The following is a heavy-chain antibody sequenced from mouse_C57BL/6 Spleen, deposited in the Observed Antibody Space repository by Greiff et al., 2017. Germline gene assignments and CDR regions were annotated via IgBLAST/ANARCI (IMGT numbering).Heavy chain of an antibody. D-gene: IGHD2-2*01. Sequence: VKLQESGAELMKPGASVKLSCKATGYTFTGYWIEWVKQRPGHGLEWIGEILPGSGSTNYNEKCKGKATFTADTSSNTAYMQLSSLTTEDSAIYYCARYYYGYDEGYYYAMDYWGQGTSVTVSS. CDR3: ARYYYGYDEGYYYAMDY. CDR2: ILPGSGST. J-gene: IGHJ4*01. V-gene: IGHV1-9*01. CDR1: GYTFTGYW.